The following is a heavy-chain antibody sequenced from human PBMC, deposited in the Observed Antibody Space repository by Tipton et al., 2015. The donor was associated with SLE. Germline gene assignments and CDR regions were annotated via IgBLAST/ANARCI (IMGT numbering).Heavy chain of an antibody. CDR2: IYSGGST. CDR1: GFIVSTSY. Sequence: LSLTCVGSGFIVSTSYMSWIRQAPGKGLEWVSMIYSGGSTTYADSVKGRFTISRDNSKNRVILQMKSLRVEDTAVYYCTKMVVPSGYFDYWGQGTHVAISS. D-gene: IGHD2-15*01. J-gene: IGHJ4*02. V-gene: IGHV3-66*02. CDR3: TKMVVPSGYFDY.